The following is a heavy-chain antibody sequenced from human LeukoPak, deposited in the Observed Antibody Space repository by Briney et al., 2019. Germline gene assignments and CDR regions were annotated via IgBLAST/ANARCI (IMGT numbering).Heavy chain of an antibody. J-gene: IGHJ4*02. V-gene: IGHV1-69*05. CDR3: ARFGGLVY. D-gene: IGHD3-10*01. Sequence: PGESLKISCKGSGCTFSSYAISWVRQAPGQGLEWMGGIIPIFGTANYAQKFQGRVTITTDESTSTAYMELSSLRSEDTAVYYCARFGGLVYWGQGTLVTVSS. CDR1: GCTFSSYA. CDR2: IIPIFGTA.